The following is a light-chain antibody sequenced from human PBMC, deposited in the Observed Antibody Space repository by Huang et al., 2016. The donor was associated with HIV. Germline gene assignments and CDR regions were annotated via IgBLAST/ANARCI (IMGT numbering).Light chain of an antibody. CDR2: DAA. CDR1: QSVSSY. J-gene: IGKJ2*01. Sequence: EIVLTQSPATLSLSPGERATLSCRASQSVSSYLAWYQQKPGQAPRLLIYDAANRATGLPARFSGSGSGTDFTLTISSLEPEDFAVYYCQQRSNWPPVYTFGQGTKLEIK. V-gene: IGKV3-11*01. CDR3: QQRSNWPPVYT.